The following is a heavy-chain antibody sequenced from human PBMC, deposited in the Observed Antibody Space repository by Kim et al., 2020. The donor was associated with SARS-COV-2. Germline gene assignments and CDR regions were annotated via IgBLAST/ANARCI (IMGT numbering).Heavy chain of an antibody. V-gene: IGHV3-30*03. D-gene: IGHD3-22*01. CDR3: PYDSSGYYYDAFDI. Sequence: GGSLRLSCAASGFTFSSYGMHWVRQAPGKGLEWVAVISYDGSNKYYADSVKGRFTISRDNSKNTLYLQMNSLRAEDTAVYYCPYDSSGYYYDAFDIWGQGTMVTVSS. CDR1: GFTFSSYG. J-gene: IGHJ3*02. CDR2: ISYDGSNK.